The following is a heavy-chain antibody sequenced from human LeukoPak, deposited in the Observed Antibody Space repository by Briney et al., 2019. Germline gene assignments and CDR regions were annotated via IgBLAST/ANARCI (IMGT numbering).Heavy chain of an antibody. CDR1: GFTFSSYG. CDR3: ARGSPYDSSGYPIDY. Sequence: GRSLRLSCAASGFTFSSYGMHWVRQAPGKGLEWVAVIWYDGSNKYYADSVKGRFTISRDNSKNTLYLQMNSLRAEDTAVYYCARGSPYDSSGYPIDYWGQGPLVTVSS. CDR2: IWYDGSNK. V-gene: IGHV3-33*01. J-gene: IGHJ4*02. D-gene: IGHD3-22*01.